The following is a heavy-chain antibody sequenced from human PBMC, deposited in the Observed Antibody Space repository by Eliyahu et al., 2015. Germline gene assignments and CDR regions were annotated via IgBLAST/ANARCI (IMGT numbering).Heavy chain of an antibody. V-gene: IGHV1-69*01. D-gene: IGHD3-22*01. J-gene: IGHJ4*02. Sequence: QVQLVQSGAEVKKPGSSVRVSCKASGGTFSSYTTDWVRQAPGQGLEWMGGIIPMFGTAKYAQKFQGRVTITADESTSTAYMDLSNLRSEDTAVYYCARGPETQSAYYYNYWGQGTLVSVSS. CDR1: GGTFSSYT. CDR3: ARGPETQSAYYYNY. CDR2: IIPMFGTA.